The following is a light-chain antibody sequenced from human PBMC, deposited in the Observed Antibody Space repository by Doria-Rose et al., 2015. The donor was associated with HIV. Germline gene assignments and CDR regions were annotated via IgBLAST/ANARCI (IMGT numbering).Light chain of an antibody. CDR3: QQYYSYPRA. Sequence: TGDRVTITCRASQGISSYLAWYQQKPGKAPNLLIYAASTLQSGVPSRFGGSGSGTDLTLTISCLQSEDFATYYCQQYYSYPRAFGQGTRLEIK. V-gene: IGKV1-8*01. CDR1: QGISSY. J-gene: IGKJ5*01. CDR2: AAS.